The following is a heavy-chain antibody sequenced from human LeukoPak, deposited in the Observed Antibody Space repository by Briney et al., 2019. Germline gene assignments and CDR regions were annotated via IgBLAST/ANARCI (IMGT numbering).Heavy chain of an antibody. J-gene: IGHJ4*02. Sequence: SETLSLTCAVYGGSFSGYYWSWIRQPPGKGLEWIGEINHSGSTNYNPSLGSRVTISVDTSKNQFSLKLSSVTAADTAVYYCARTRRWELLIDYWGQGTLVTVSS. CDR1: GGSFSGYY. D-gene: IGHD1-26*01. V-gene: IGHV4-34*01. CDR3: ARTRRWELLIDY. CDR2: INHSGST.